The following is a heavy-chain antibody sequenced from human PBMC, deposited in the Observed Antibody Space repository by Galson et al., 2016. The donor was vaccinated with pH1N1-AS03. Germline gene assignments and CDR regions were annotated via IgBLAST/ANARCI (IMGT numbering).Heavy chain of an antibody. V-gene: IGHV4-61*02. CDR1: GASISSGSYY. D-gene: IGHD3-3*01. J-gene: IGHJ4*02. CDR2: IYTSGST. Sequence: TLSLTCTVSGASISSGSYYWSWIRQPAGKGLECIGRIYTSGSTCYNPSLKSRVTISVDTSKNQFSLKLSSLTAADTAMYYCARFTMGAFDYWGQGTLVTVSS. CDR3: ARFTMGAFDY.